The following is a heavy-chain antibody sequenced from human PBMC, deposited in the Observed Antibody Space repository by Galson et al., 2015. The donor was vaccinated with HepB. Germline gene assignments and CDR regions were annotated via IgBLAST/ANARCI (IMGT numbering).Heavy chain of an antibody. CDR2: INPNSGGT. CDR3: AREPYGDYRGYYYYYGMDV. D-gene: IGHD4-17*01. Sequence: SVKVSCKASGYTFTGYYMHWVRQAPGQGLEWMGWINPNSGGTNYAQKFQGWVTMTRDTSISTAYMELSRLRSDDTAVYYCAREPYGDYRGYYYYYGMDVWGQGTTVTVSS. V-gene: IGHV1-2*04. J-gene: IGHJ6*02. CDR1: GYTFTGYY.